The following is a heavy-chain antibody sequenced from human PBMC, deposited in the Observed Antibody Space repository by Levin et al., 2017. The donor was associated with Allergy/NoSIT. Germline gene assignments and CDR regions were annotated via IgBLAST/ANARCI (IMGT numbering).Heavy chain of an antibody. V-gene: IGHV3-21*01. CDR3: ARDMETFDFWSASEY. D-gene: IGHD3-3*01. Sequence: NPGGSLRLSCAASGFTFSSYAMNWVRQAPGKGLEWVSSIGSRNAYIYYADSVRGRFTISRDNAKNSLYLQLNSLRAEDTAVYYCARDMETFDFWSASEYWGQGTLVTVSS. CDR2: IGSRNAYI. J-gene: IGHJ4*02. CDR1: GFTFSSYA.